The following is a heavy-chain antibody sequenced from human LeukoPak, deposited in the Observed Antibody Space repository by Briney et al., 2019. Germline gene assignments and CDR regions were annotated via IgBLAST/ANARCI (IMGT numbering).Heavy chain of an antibody. Sequence: KPSETLSLTCTVSGDSISRSTYYWGWIRQLPGKGLEWIGSIYYSGSTYYNPSLKSRVTISVDTSKNQFSLKLSSVTAADTAVYYCAREGGCSGGSCYSNNWLDPWGQGTLVTVSS. CDR3: AREGGCSGGSCYSNNWLDP. D-gene: IGHD2-15*01. CDR2: IYYSGST. J-gene: IGHJ5*02. CDR1: GDSISRSTYY. V-gene: IGHV4-39*07.